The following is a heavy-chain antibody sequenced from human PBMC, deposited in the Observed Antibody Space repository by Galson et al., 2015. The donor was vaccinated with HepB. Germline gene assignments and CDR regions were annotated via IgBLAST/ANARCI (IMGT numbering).Heavy chain of an antibody. CDR2: IKQDGSEK. V-gene: IGHV3-7*01. CDR3: ARVTYYYGSGVPPFDY. J-gene: IGHJ4*02. D-gene: IGHD3-10*01. CDR1: GFTFSSYW. Sequence: SLRLSCAASGFTFSSYWMSWVRQAPGKGLEWVANIKQDGSEKYYVDSVKGRFTISRDNAKNSLYLQMNSLRAEDTAVYYCARVTYYYGSGVPPFDYWGQGTLVTVSS.